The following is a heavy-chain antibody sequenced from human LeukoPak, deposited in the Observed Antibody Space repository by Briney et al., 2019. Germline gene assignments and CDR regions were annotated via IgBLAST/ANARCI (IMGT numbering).Heavy chain of an antibody. CDR1: GFTFSSYA. Sequence: GGSLRLSCAASGFTFSSYAMHWVRQAPGKGLEWVAVISYDGSNKYYADSVKGRFTISRDNSKNTLYLQMNSLRAEDTAVYYCARWVDYPNRSYFDYWGQGTLVTVSS. D-gene: IGHD4-11*01. V-gene: IGHV3-30-3*01. J-gene: IGHJ4*02. CDR2: ISYDGSNK. CDR3: ARWVDYPNRSYFDY.